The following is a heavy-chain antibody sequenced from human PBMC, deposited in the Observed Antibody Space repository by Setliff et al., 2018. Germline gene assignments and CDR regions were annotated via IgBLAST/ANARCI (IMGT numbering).Heavy chain of an antibody. CDR3: AGTPARGTTWLSPFDY. CDR1: GESFSNNY. CDR2: SNHSGGT. D-gene: IGHD3-9*01. J-gene: IGHJ4*02. Sequence: SETLSLTCSVYGESFSNNYWSWIRQPPGKGLEWIGESNHSGGTSYNPSLKSRLTMSVDTSKNQISLKITSVTAADTALYSCAGTPARGTTWLSPFDYWGQGIQVTVSS. V-gene: IGHV4-34*01.